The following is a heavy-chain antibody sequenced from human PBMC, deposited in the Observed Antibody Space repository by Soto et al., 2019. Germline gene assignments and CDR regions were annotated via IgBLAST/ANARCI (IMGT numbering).Heavy chain of an antibody. V-gene: IGHV4-59*01. CDR3: ARRAVVAVTGSLDNWLDP. D-gene: IGHD2-21*01. CDR1: GGSITSYN. Sequence: QVQLQESGPGLVKPSETLSLTCTVSGGSITSYNWNWIRQPPGKGLEWIGYVYNSGSTNYNPSLTSRVTISVDTSKNHFSLKLNSVTAADTAVYYCARRAVVAVTGSLDNWLDPWGQGILVSVSS. J-gene: IGHJ5*02. CDR2: VYNSGST.